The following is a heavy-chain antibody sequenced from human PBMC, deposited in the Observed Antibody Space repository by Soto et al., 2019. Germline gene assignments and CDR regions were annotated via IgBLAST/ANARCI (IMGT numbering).Heavy chain of an antibody. CDR3: ARDREGDYDYVWGSYRYVVIYGMDV. D-gene: IGHD3-16*02. V-gene: IGHV1-69*04. Sequence: SVKVSCKASGGTFSTYTITWVRQAPGQGLEWMGRIIPIIGIINYAQKFQGRVTISADKFTGTAYMELTGLRSDDTAVYYCARDREGDYDYVWGSYRYVVIYGMDVWG. CDR1: GGTFSTYT. CDR2: IIPIIGII. J-gene: IGHJ6*02.